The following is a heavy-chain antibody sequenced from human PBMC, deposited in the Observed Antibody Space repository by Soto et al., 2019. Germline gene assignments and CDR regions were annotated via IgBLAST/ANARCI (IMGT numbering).Heavy chain of an antibody. CDR2: IIPIFGTA. V-gene: IGHV1-69*01. CDR3: SRGWGYDSNDYYYAY. D-gene: IGHD3-22*01. CDR1: GGTFSRHA. J-gene: IGHJ4*02. Sequence: QVQLVQSGAEVRKPGSSVKVSCKASGGTFSRHAISWVRQAPGQGLEWMGGIIPIFGTANHAQKFQGRIMIIADESTITVYMELSSLRSEDTAMYYCSRGWGYDSNDYYYAYWGQGTLVIVSS.